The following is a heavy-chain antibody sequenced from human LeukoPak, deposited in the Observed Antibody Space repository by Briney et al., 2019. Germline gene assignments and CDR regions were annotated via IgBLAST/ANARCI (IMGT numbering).Heavy chain of an antibody. CDR1: GYSFTSYY. V-gene: IGHV1-46*01. CDR2: INPSGSSA. D-gene: IGHD1-26*01. Sequence: GASVKVSCKASGYSFTSYYMHWVRQAPGQGLEWMGFINPSGSSAAYAQKFQGRLTMTRDMFTSTDYMELSRLRSDDTAVYYCARDYEYGGSLSPWGQGTLVTVSS. J-gene: IGHJ5*02. CDR3: ARDYEYGGSLSP.